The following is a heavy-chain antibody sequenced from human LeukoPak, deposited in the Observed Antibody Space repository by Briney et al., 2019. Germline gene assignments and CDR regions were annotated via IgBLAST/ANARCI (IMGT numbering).Heavy chain of an antibody. J-gene: IGHJ4*02. CDR1: GFTFDDYG. D-gene: IGHD3-16*02. Sequence: GGSLRLSCAASGFTFDDYGMSWVRQAPGKGLEWVSGINWNGGSTGYADSVKGRFTISRDNAKNSLYLQMNSLRAEDTAVYYCARVWPSGVWGSYRYTRGLNYFDYWGQGTLVTVSS. V-gene: IGHV3-20*04. CDR3: ARVWPSGVWGSYRYTRGLNYFDY. CDR2: INWNGGST.